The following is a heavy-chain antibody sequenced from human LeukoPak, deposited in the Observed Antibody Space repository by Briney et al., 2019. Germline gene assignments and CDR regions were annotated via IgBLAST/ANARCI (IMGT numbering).Heavy chain of an antibody. D-gene: IGHD3-9*01. CDR2: VIPIFSTA. V-gene: IGHV1-69*13. CDR1: GGTFSNYA. Sequence: ASVKVSCKASGGTFSNYAIGWVRQAPGQGLEWMGGVIPIFSTANYAQKFQGRVTITADESTSTAYMELSSLRSEDTAVYYCARSPLRYFDWLSQDDAFDIWGQGTMVTVSS. J-gene: IGHJ3*02. CDR3: ARSPLRYFDWLSQDDAFDI.